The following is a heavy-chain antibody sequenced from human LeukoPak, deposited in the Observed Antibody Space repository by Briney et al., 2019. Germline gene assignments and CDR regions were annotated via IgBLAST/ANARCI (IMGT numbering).Heavy chain of an antibody. D-gene: IGHD2-21*02. CDR1: GFTFSSYA. CDR3: ARGAALVAAMYWYFDL. Sequence: GGSLRLSCAASGFTFSSYAMHWVRQAPGKGLEWVSGISWNSGSIGYADSVKGRFTISRDNAKNSLYLQMNSLRADDTAVYYCARGAALVAAMYWYFDLWGRGTLVTVSS. CDR2: ISWNSGSI. V-gene: IGHV3-9*01. J-gene: IGHJ2*01.